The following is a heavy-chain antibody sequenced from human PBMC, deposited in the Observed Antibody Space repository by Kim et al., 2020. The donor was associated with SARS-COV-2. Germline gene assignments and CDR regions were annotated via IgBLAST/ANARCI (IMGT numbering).Heavy chain of an antibody. CDR1: GFTFSSYA. J-gene: IGHJ4*02. CDR3: ARPRYGGYVNPFDY. V-gene: IGHV3-30-3*01. Sequence: GGSLRLSCAASGFTFSSYAMHWVRQAPGKGLEWVAVISYDGSNKYYADSVKGRFTISRDNSKNTLYLQMNSLRAEDTAVYYCARPRYGGYVNPFDYWGQG. CDR2: ISYDGSNK. D-gene: IGHD5-12*01.